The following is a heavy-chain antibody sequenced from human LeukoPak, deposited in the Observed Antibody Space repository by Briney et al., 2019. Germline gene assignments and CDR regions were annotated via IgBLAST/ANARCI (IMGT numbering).Heavy chain of an antibody. J-gene: IGHJ4*02. CDR3: ARGSASSAHRY. V-gene: IGHV4-39*07. CDR1: GGSISSSSYY. Sequence: SETLSLTCTVSGGSISSSSYYWGWIRQPPGKGLEWIGSIYYSGSTYYNPSLKSRVTISVDTSKNQFSLKLSSVTAADTAVYYCARGSASSAHRYWGQGTLVTVSS. CDR2: IYYSGST. D-gene: IGHD6-6*01.